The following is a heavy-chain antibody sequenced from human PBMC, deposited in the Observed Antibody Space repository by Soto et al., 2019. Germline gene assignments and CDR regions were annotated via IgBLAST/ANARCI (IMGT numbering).Heavy chain of an antibody. Sequence: GGSLRLSCAASGFTFSSYGMHWVRQAPGKGLEWVAVISYDGSNKYYADSVKGRFTISRDNSKNTLYLQMNSLRAEDTAVYYCAKDLAEVVAVGDIDYWGQGTLVTVSS. CDR2: ISYDGSNK. CDR3: AKDLAEVVAVGDIDY. D-gene: IGHD2-15*01. V-gene: IGHV3-30*18. CDR1: GFTFSSYG. J-gene: IGHJ4*02.